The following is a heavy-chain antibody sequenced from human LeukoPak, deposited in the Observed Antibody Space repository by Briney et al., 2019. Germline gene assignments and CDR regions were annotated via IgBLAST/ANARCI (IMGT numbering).Heavy chain of an antibody. J-gene: IGHJ4*02. D-gene: IGHD4-17*01. Sequence: ASVKFSCKASGYTFTSYYMHWGRQAPGQGLEWMGIINPSGGSTTYAQKFPGRVTMTRDTSTSTVYMELSSLRSEDTAVYYCARGYGDYAYWGQGTLVTVSS. CDR2: INPSGGST. V-gene: IGHV1-46*01. CDR1: GYTFTSYY. CDR3: ARGYGDYAY.